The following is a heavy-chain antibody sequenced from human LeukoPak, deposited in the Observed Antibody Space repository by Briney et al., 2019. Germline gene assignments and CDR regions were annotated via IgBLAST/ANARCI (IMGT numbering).Heavy chain of an antibody. V-gene: IGHV4-39*02. D-gene: IGHD3-10*01. J-gene: IGHJ5*02. CDR1: GGSISSSSYY. CDR2: IYYSGST. CDR3: ARDRMGLLWFGGRNWFDP. Sequence: SETLSLTCTVSGGSISSSSYYWGWVRQPPGKGLEWIGSIYYSGSTYYNPSLKSRVTISVDTSKNQFSLKLSSVTAADTAVYYCARDRMGLLWFGGRNWFDPWGQGTLVTVSS.